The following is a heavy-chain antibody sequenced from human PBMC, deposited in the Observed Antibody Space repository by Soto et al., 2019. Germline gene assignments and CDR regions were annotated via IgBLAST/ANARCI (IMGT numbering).Heavy chain of an antibody. V-gene: IGHV3-23*01. J-gene: IGHJ6*02. CDR1: GFTFSSYA. D-gene: IGHD5-18*01. Sequence: PGGSLRLSCAASGFTFSSYAMSWVRQAPGKGLEWVSAISGSGGNTYYADSVKGRFTISRDNSKNTLYLQMNSLRAEDTAVYYCASRGYSYGYVYYYYYGMDVWGQGT. CDR2: ISGSGGNT. CDR3: ASRGYSYGYVYYYYYGMDV.